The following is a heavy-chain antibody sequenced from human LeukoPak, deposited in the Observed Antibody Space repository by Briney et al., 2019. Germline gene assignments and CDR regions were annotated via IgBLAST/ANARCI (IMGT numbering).Heavy chain of an antibody. CDR1: GYTFTGYY. CDR2: INPNSGGT. D-gene: IGHD6-19*01. CDR3: ASSGSLGGYYMDV. Sequence: GASVKVSCKASGYTFTGYYMHGVRQAPGQGLEWMGRINPNSGGTNYAQKFQGRVTMTRDTSISTAYMELSRLGSDDTAVYYCASSGSLGGYYMDVWGKGTTVTVSS. J-gene: IGHJ6*03. V-gene: IGHV1-2*06.